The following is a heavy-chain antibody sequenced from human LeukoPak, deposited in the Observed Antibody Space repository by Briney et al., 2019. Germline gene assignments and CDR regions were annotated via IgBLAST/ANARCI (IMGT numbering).Heavy chain of an antibody. Sequence: PSQTLSLTCTVSGGSISSGGYYWGWIRQHPGKGLEWIGYIYYSGSTYYNPPLKSRATISVDTSKNQFSLKLSSVTAADTAVYYCARESSTSRRVRGFDYWGQGTLVTVSS. CDR3: ARESSTSRRVRGFDY. CDR2: IYYSGST. CDR1: GGSISSGGYY. J-gene: IGHJ4*02. V-gene: IGHV4-31*03. D-gene: IGHD2-2*01.